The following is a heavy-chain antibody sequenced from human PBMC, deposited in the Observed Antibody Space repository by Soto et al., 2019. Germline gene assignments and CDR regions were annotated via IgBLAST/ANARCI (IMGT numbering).Heavy chain of an antibody. D-gene: IGHD6-19*01. J-gene: IGHJ4*02. V-gene: IGHV1-3*01. CDR2: INAGNGNT. CDR3: ARPLAVAGTGTFDY. CDR1: GYTFTSYA. Sequence: ASVKVSCKASGYTFTSYAMHWVRQAPGQRLEWMGWINAGNGNTKYSQKFQGRVTITADESTSTAYMELSSLRSEDTAVYYCARPLAVAGTGTFDYWGQGTLVTVSS.